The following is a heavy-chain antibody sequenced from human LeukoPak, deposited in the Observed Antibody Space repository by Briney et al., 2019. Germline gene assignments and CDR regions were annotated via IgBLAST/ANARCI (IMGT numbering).Heavy chain of an antibody. D-gene: IGHD6-19*01. CDR3: AKEAVAVAGTEDV. J-gene: IGHJ6*02. V-gene: IGHV3-23*01. Sequence: HAGGSLRLSCAASGFTFSSYAMSWVRQAPGKGLEWVSGLSGGGGNPYYADSVKGRFTISRDNSKNTLYLQMNSLRAEDTAVYYCAKEAVAVAGTEDVWGQGTTVTVSS. CDR1: GFTFSSYA. CDR2: LSGGGGNP.